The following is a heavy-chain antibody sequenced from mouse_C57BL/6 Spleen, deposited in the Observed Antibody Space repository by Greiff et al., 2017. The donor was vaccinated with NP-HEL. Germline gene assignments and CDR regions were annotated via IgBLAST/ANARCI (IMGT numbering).Heavy chain of an antibody. V-gene: IGHV1-64*01. Sequence: VQLQQPGAELVKPGASVKLSCKASGYTFTSYWMHWVKQRPGQGLEWIGMIHPNSGSTNYNEKFKSKATLTVDKSSSTAYMQLSSLTSEDSAVYYCARNDDGYPWFAYWGQGTLVTVSA. D-gene: IGHD2-3*01. CDR3: ARNDDGYPWFAY. CDR1: GYTFTSYW. CDR2: IHPNSGST. J-gene: IGHJ3*01.